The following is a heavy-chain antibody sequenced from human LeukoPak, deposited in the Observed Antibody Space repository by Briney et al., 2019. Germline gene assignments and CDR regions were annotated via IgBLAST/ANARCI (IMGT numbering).Heavy chain of an antibody. CDR3: ARMLVPDYFDN. D-gene: IGHD6-13*01. CDR2: IYHSGST. V-gene: IGHV4-38-2*02. Sequence: SETLSLTCTVSGYSISSGYYWGWIRQPPGKGLQWIGSIYHSGSTYYNLSLKSRVTISVDTSKNQVSLKLSSVTAADTAVFYCARMLVPDYFDNWGQGTLVTVSS. CDR1: GYSISSGYY. J-gene: IGHJ4*02.